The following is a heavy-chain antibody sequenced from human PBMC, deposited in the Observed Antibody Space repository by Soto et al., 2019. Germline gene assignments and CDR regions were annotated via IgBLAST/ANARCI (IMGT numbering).Heavy chain of an antibody. Sequence: SETLSLTCAVSGGSISSGGYSWTWIRQPPGKGLEWIGYIYHSGNTYYNPSLKSRVTISGDRSKNQFTLNLSSVTAADTAVYYCASNVAADDALDVCGQRTMVTVSS. J-gene: IGHJ3*01. CDR2: IYHSGNT. CDR3: ASNVAADDALDV. D-gene: IGHD2-15*01. CDR1: GGSISSGGYS. V-gene: IGHV4-30-2*01.